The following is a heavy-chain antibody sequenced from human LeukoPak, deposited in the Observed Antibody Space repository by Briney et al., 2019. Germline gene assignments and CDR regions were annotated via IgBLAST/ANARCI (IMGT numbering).Heavy chain of an antibody. J-gene: IGHJ5*02. V-gene: IGHV3-23*01. CDR1: GFTFSSYA. D-gene: IGHD6-19*01. CDR2: ISGSGGST. CDR3: AKLPFEQWLGNNWFDP. Sequence: GGSLRLSCAASGFTFSSYAMSWVRQAPGKGLEWVSVISGSGGSTYYADSVKGRFTISRDNSRNTLFLLMNSLRAEDTALYYCAKLPFEQWLGNNWFDPWGQGTLVTVSS.